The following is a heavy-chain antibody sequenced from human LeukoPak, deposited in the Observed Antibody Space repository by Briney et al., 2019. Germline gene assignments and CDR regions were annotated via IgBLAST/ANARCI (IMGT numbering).Heavy chain of an antibody. CDR1: GFSVNDDH. CDR2: LYKGGST. Sequence: PGGSLTLSCEASGFSVNDDHMTWVRQAPGKGLQWVSVLYKGGSTHYADSVKARFSISRDTSKNTVFLHMKSMRVEDTAVYYCAREVLGYSHGDNWFDPWGQGSLVTVSS. D-gene: IGHD5-18*01. V-gene: IGHV3-66*01. J-gene: IGHJ5*02. CDR3: AREVLGYSHGDNWFDP.